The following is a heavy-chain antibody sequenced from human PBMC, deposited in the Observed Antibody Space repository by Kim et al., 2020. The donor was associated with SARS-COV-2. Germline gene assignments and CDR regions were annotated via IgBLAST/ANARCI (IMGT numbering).Heavy chain of an antibody. V-gene: IGHV3-13*01. Sequence: GGSLRLSCAASGFTFSNYDMHWVRQATGKGLEWVSAIGTVGDKYYAGSVKGRITISRENAKNSLYLQMNSLRAGDTAVYYCARRGSYGSGKHAFDIWGQGTKVTVSS. D-gene: IGHD3-10*01. CDR3: ARRGSYGSGKHAFDI. CDR1: GFTFSNYD. CDR2: IGTVGDK. J-gene: IGHJ3*02.